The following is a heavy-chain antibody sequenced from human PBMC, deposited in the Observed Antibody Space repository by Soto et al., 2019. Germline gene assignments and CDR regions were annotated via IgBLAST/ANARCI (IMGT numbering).Heavy chain of an antibody. J-gene: IGHJ4*02. CDR3: ATGSYYDY. CDR1: GFIFRSYE. D-gene: IGHD7-27*01. V-gene: IGHV3-48*03. Sequence: PGGSLRLSCAASGFIFRSYEMNWVRQAPGKGLEWVSYISNSGTTMYYADSVKGRFTISRDDAKNSLYLQMSSLRAEDTAIYYCATGSYYDYWGQGALVTVSS. CDR2: ISNSGTTM.